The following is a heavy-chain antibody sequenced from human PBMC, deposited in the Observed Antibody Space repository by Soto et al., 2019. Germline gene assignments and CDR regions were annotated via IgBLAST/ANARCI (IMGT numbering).Heavy chain of an antibody. D-gene: IGHD1-26*01. CDR2: IIPIFGTA. J-gene: IGHJ6*02. CDR3: ARDPPGGAWGMDV. Sequence: QVQLVQSGAEVKKPGSSVKVSCKASGGTFSSYAISWVRQAPGQGLEWMGGIIPIFGTANYAQKFQGRVTITANESTRTAHMELSSLRSEDTAEYYCARDPPGGAWGMDVWGQGTTVTVSS. CDR1: GGTFSSYA. V-gene: IGHV1-69*01.